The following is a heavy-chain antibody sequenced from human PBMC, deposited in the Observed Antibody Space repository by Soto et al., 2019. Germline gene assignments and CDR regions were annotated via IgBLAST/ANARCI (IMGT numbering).Heavy chain of an antibody. D-gene: IGHD3-10*01. CDR3: AHVMIRAGDMDV. CDR1: GFSLRSSGVG. Sequence: QITLKESSPTLVKPTQTLTLTCTFSGFSLRSSGVGVGWIRQSPGKALECLAVIYWNDDKRYSPSLQNRLTITKDTSKNQVVLKMTNMDPVDTGTYYCAHVMIRAGDMDVWGQGTTVTVSS. J-gene: IGHJ6*02. V-gene: IGHV2-5*01. CDR2: IYWNDDK.